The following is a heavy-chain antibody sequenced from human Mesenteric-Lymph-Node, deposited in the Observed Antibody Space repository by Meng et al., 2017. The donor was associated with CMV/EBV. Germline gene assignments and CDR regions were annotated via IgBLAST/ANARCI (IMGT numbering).Heavy chain of an antibody. CDR2: INHSGST. CDR3: ARGSSYDILTGYFDY. CDR1: GGSFSGSY. V-gene: IGHV4-34*02. J-gene: IGHJ4*02. D-gene: IGHD3-9*01. Sequence: PQWGSGLLSPWETLSVTCALYGGSFSGSYWNWILQSPEKGLEWIGEINHSGSTTYNPSFTSRIIISVDTSTNQISLNMSSVTAADTAVYYCARGSSYDILTGYFDYWGQGALVTVSS.